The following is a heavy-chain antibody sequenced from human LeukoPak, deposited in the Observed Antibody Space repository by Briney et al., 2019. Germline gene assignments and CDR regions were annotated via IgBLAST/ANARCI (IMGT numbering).Heavy chain of an antibody. CDR2: IYNDGST. D-gene: IGHD1-26*01. V-gene: IGHV3-53*01. CDR1: GCSVSTDH. Sequence: PGGSLRLSCAASGCSVSTDHMSWVRQAPGKGLEWVSVIYNDGSTYYADTVKGRFTISRDNSKNTVDLLVNSLRAEDTAVYYCARVWELSYDYWGQGTLVTVSS. CDR3: ARVWELSYDY. J-gene: IGHJ4*02.